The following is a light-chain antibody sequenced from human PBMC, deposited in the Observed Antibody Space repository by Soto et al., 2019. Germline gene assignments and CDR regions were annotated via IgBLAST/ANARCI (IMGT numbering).Light chain of an antibody. CDR3: LQDYNYPLT. J-gene: IGKJ4*01. CDR2: AAS. V-gene: IGKV1-6*01. CDR1: QGIRND. Sequence: AIQMTQSPSSLSASLGDRVTITFRSSQGIRNDLGWYQQKPGKAPKLLIYAASSLQSGVPSRFSGSGSGTDFTLTISSLQPEDFATYYCLQDYNYPLTFGGGTKVDIK.